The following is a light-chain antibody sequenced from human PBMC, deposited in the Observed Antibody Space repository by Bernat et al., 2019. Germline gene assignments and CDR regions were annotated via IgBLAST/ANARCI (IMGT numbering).Light chain of an antibody. CDR3: HQGRDPPYS. V-gene: IGKV1-39*01. CDR2: CAS. Sequence: DIQLTQSPSSLSASVEDRVTITCRASQNINSYLNWYQQKPGKAPKLLIYCASSLQSGVPSRFSGSGSGTDFTLTIGRLQPEDFATYYCHQGRDPPYSFCQGTKVEI. CDR1: QNINSY. J-gene: IGKJ2*01.